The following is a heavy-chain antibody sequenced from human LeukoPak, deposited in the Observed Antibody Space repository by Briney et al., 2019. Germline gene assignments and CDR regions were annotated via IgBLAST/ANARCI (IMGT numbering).Heavy chain of an antibody. CDR2: TYYRSKWYN. J-gene: IGHJ4*02. V-gene: IGHV6-1*01. Sequence: SQTLSLTCAISGDSVSSNIAAWNWIRQSPSRGLEWLGRTYYRSKWYNDYAVSVKGRITINPDTSKNQFSLQLNSVTPEDTAVYYCARDGYSSTWYVFDYWGQGTLVTVSS. CDR1: GDSVSSNIAA. CDR3: ARDGYSSTWYVFDY. D-gene: IGHD6-13*01.